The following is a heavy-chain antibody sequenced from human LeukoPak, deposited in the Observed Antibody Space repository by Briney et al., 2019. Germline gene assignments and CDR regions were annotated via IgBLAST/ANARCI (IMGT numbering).Heavy chain of an antibody. CDR3: TTDQLWSDY. J-gene: IGHJ4*02. Sequence: GGSLRLSCAASGFTFNNARMTWVRQAPGKGLEWVGRIKSKTEGGTTDYAAPVKGRFSISRDDSKNTLFLQMNSLKTEDTAVYYCTTDQLWSDYWGQGTLVTVSS. CDR1: GFTFNNAR. D-gene: IGHD3-10*01. V-gene: IGHV3-15*05. CDR2: IKSKTEGGTT.